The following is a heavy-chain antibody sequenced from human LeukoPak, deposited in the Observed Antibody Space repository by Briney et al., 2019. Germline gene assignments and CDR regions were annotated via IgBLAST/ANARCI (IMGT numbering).Heavy chain of an antibody. Sequence: ASVKVSCKASGGTFSSYAISWVRQAPGQGLEWMGGIIPIFGTANYAQKFQGRVTITADESTSTAYMELSSLRSEDTAVYYCARDPGYNDRSGYYHMYYFDNWGQGALVTVSS. V-gene: IGHV1-69*01. CDR2: IIPIFGTA. CDR1: GGTFSSYA. D-gene: IGHD3-22*01. CDR3: ARDPGYNDRSGYYHMYYFDN. J-gene: IGHJ4*02.